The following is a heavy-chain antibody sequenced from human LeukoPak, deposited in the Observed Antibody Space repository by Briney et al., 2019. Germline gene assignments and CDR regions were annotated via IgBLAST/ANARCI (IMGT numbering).Heavy chain of an antibody. V-gene: IGHV4-59*08. D-gene: IGHD3-10*01. J-gene: IGHJ6*02. CDR2: IYYSGST. CDR1: GGTISSYY. Sequence: SETLSLTCTVSGGTISSYYWSWFRQPPGKGLEWIGYIYYSGSTNYNPSLKSRVTISVDTSKNQFSLKLSSVTAADTAVYYCARVLSGMDVWGQGTTVTVSS. CDR3: ARVLSGMDV.